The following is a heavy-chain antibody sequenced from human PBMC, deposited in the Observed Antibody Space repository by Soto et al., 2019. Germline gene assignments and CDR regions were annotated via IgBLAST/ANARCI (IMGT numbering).Heavy chain of an antibody. CDR3: ASKRRFDFWRKGLDV. V-gene: IGHV1-8*01. CDR2: MDPNSGST. D-gene: IGHD3-3*01. Sequence: ASVKVSCKASGYTFTTYDINWVRQATGQGLEWMGWMDPNSGSTGYAQNFQGRITMTRNISRNTAYMELSSLRSEDTAVYYCASKRRFDFWRKGLDVWGQGTTVTVSS. CDR1: GYTFTTYD. J-gene: IGHJ6*02.